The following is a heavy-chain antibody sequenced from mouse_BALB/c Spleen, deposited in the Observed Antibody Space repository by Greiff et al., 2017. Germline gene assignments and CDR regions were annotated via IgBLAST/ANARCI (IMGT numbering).Heavy chain of an antibody. V-gene: IGHV1S22*01. CDR1: GYTFTSYW. Sequence: LQQPGSELVRPGASVKLSCKASGYTFTSYWMHWVKQRPGQGLEWIGRIAPGSGSTYYNEMFKGKATLTVDTSSSTAYIQLSSLSSEDSAVYFCARRNDYWGQGTTLTVSS. CDR2: IAPGSGST. CDR3: ARRNDY. J-gene: IGHJ2*01.